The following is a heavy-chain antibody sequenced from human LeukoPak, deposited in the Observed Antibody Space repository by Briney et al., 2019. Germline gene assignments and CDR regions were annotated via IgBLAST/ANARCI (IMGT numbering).Heavy chain of an antibody. D-gene: IGHD3-10*01. J-gene: IGHJ4*02. V-gene: IGHV5-51*01. CDR3: ATPGGSYYIGLNY. Sequence: GESLKISCKGSGYSFTSYWIGWVRQVPGKGLEWMGIIYPGDSDTRYSPSFQGQVTISADKSISTAYLQWSSLKASDTAMYYCATPGGSYYIGLNYWGQGPLVTVSS. CDR2: IYPGDSDT. CDR1: GYSFTSYW.